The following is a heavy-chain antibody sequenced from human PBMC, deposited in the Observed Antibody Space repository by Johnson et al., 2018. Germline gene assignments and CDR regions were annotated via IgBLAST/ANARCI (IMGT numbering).Heavy chain of an antibody. V-gene: IGHV3-74*01. CDR2: IDSDGSRT. CDR3: ARGPPGYYGMDV. Sequence: VQLQECGGGLVQPGGSLRLSCAASGFTSSNYWMHWVRQAPGKGLVWVSRIDSDGSRTNYADSVKGRFTISRDNVKNTLCLQMNSLRAEDTAVYYCARGPPGYYGMDVWGQGSTVTVSS. CDR1: GFTSSNYW. J-gene: IGHJ6*02.